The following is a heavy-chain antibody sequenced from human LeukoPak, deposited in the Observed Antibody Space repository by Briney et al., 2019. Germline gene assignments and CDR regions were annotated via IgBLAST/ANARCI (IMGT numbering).Heavy chain of an antibody. CDR1: GFTFNNYA. J-gene: IGHJ4*02. V-gene: IGHV3-23*01. CDR3: AKAHSTSSIRHSGGY. CDR2: ISGGAGST. D-gene: IGHD6-6*01. Sequence: GGSLRLSCAASGFTFNNYAMSWVRQAPGKGLEWVSAISGGAGSTYYADCVKGRFTISRDNSKNTLYLQMNSLRAEDTAVYYCAKAHSTSSIRHSGGYWGQGTLVTVSS.